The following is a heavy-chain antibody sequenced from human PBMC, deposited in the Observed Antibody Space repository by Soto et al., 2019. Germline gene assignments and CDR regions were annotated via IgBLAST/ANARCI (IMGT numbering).Heavy chain of an antibody. Sequence: GASVKVSCKASGYTFTGYYMHWVRQAPGQGLEWMGWINPNSGGTNYAQKFQGRVTMTRDTSISTAYMELSRLRSDDTAVYYCARVYVLLWFGGPYPFDYWGQGTLVTVSS. CDR3: ARVYVLLWFGGPYPFDY. V-gene: IGHV1-2*02. CDR2: INPNSGGT. CDR1: GYTFTGYY. D-gene: IGHD3-10*01. J-gene: IGHJ4*02.